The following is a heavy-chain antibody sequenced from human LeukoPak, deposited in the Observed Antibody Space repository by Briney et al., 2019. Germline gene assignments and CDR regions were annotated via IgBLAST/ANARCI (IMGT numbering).Heavy chain of an antibody. CDR1: GFNFIDYS. D-gene: IGHD5-12*01. CDR3: ARDHRYAFDN. Sequence: PGGSLRLSCAASGFNFIDYSMNWVRQAPGKGLEWISYIGISSGNTKYADSVKGRFTISRDKARNSLYLRMNGLRVEDTAVYYCARDHRYAFDNWGHGTLVTVSS. CDR2: IGISSGNT. J-gene: IGHJ4*01. V-gene: IGHV3-48*01.